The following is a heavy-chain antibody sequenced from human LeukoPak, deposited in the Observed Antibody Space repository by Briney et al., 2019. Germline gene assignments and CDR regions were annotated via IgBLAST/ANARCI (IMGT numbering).Heavy chain of an antibody. V-gene: IGHV3-20*04. CDR2: INWNGGST. D-gene: IGHD5-24*01. Sequence: GGSLRLSCEASGFSFDDYGMSWVRQAPGKGLEWVSGINWNGGSTGYADPVKGRFTISRDNAKNSLYLQMNSLRAEDTAVYYCARARWLQILGAFDIWGQGTMVTVSS. CDR3: ARARWLQILGAFDI. J-gene: IGHJ3*02. CDR1: GFSFDDYG.